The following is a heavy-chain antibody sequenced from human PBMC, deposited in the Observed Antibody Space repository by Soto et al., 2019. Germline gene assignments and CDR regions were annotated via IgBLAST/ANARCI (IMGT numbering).Heavy chain of an antibody. D-gene: IGHD3-10*01. J-gene: IGHJ4*02. V-gene: IGHV3-23*01. CDR3: AKDRGTDYYGSGSYYNGGFDY. CDR1: GFTFSSYA. CDR2: ISGSGGST. Sequence: GSLRLSCAASGFTFSSYAMSWVRQAPGKGLEWVSAISGSGGSTYYADSVKGRFTISRDNSKNTLYLQMNSLRAEDTAVYYCAKDRGTDYYGSGSYYNGGFDYWGQGTLVTVSS.